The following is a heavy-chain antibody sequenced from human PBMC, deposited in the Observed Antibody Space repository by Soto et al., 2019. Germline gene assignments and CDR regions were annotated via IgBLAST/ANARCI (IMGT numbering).Heavy chain of an antibody. D-gene: IGHD3-10*01. CDR3: VRPVGRGLIVRD. CDR2: IYYSGST. V-gene: IGHV4-39*01. J-gene: IGHJ4*02. CDR1: GDSFSSSNYF. Sequence: QLQLQESGPGLVKPSETLSLTCTVSGDSFSSSNYFWGWIRQPPGKGLEWIGTIYYSGSTYYNSSLKSRVTISVDTSKNQFSLKLSSVTAADTAVYYCVRPVGRGLIVRDWGQGTLVTVSS.